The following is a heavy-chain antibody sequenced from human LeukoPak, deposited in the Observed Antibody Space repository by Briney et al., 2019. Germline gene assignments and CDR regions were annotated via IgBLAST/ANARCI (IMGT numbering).Heavy chain of an antibody. Sequence: SETLSLTCTVSGYSISSGYYWGWIRQPPGRGLEWIGSIYHSGSTYYNPSLKSRVTISVDTSKNQFSLKLSSVTAADTAVYYCARVDLYSSSWYNWFDPWGQGTLVTVSS. CDR2: IYHSGST. J-gene: IGHJ5*02. D-gene: IGHD6-13*01. CDR1: GYSISSGYY. V-gene: IGHV4-38-2*02. CDR3: ARVDLYSSSWYNWFDP.